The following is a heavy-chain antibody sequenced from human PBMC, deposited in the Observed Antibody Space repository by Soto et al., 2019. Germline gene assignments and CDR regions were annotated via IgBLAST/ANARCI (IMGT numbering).Heavy chain of an antibody. Sequence: QVRLVQSGDEVKKPGASVKVSCQASGYTFNDYAVSWVRQAPGQGLEWMGWISPSTGDTDQARNFQDRSTMTLDTSTNTAYMELRSLRSDDTAVYYCVRCYCSLGSCYACWHFDLWGRGTLVTVSS. V-gene: IGHV1-18*01. CDR1: GYTFNDYA. D-gene: IGHD2-15*01. CDR2: ISPSTGDT. CDR3: VRCYCSLGSCYACWHFDL. J-gene: IGHJ2*01.